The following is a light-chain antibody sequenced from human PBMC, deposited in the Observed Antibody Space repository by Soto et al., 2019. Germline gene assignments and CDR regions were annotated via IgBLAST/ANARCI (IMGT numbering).Light chain of an antibody. V-gene: IGLV2-14*01. Sequence: QSALTQPASVSGSPGQSITISCTGTSSDVGGYNYVSWYQQHPGKAPKLMIYEGSNRPSGVSNRFSGSKSGNTASLTISGLAAEDEADYYCSSYTSSSTHVVFGTGTKLTVL. CDR2: EGS. CDR1: SSDVGGYNY. J-gene: IGLJ1*01. CDR3: SSYTSSSTHVV.